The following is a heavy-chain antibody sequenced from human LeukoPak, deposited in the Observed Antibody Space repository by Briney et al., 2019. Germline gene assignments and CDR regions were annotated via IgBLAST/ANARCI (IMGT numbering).Heavy chain of an antibody. CDR3: ARIPFQGLVSDFDY. D-gene: IGHD6-19*01. Sequence: TGGSLRLSCAASGFTFSSYSRNWVRQAPGKGLEWVSSISSSSSYIYYADSVKGRFTISRDNAKNSLYLQMNSLRAEDTAVYYCARIPFQGLVSDFDYWGQGTLVTVSS. CDR1: GFTFSSYS. CDR2: ISSSSSYI. J-gene: IGHJ4*02. V-gene: IGHV3-21*01.